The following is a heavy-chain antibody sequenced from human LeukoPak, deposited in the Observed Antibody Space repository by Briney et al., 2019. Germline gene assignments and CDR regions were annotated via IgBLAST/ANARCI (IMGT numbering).Heavy chain of an antibody. V-gene: IGHV4-59*01. D-gene: IGHD3-3*01. CDR1: GGSISSYY. CDR2: IYYSGST. Sequence: SENLSLTCTVSGGSISSYYWSWIRQPPGKGLEWIGYIYYSGSTNYNPSLKSRVTIPVDTSKNQFSLKLSSVTAADTAVYYCARGGTIFGVANAFDIWGQGTMVTVSS. J-gene: IGHJ3*02. CDR3: ARGGTIFGVANAFDI.